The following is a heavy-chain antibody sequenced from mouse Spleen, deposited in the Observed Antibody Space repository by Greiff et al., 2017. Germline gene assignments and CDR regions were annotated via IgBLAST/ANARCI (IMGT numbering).Heavy chain of an antibody. V-gene: IGHV1-19*01. Sequence: SGPVLVKPGASVKMSCKASGYTFTDYYMNWVKQSHGKSLEWIGVINPYNGGTSYNQKFKGKATLTVDKSSSTAYMELNSLTSEDSAVYYCARYVTRYFDVWGAGTTVTVSS. CDR1: GYTFTDYY. CDR2: INPYNGGT. J-gene: IGHJ1*01. D-gene: IGHD2-12*01. CDR3: ARYVTRYFDV.